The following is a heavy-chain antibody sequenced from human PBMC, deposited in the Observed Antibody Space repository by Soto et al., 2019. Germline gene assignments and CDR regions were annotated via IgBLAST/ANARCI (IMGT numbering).Heavy chain of an antibody. J-gene: IGHJ4*02. CDR2: INAGNGNT. CDR1: GYTFTSYA. CDR3: ARSEVTYYDILTGPGRLFDY. D-gene: IGHD3-9*01. Sequence: ASVKVSCKASGYTFTSYAMHWVRQAPGQRLEWMGWINAGNGNTKYSQKFQGRVTITRDTSASTAYMELSSLRSEDTAVYYCARSEVTYYDILTGPGRLFDYWGQGTLVTVSS. V-gene: IGHV1-3*01.